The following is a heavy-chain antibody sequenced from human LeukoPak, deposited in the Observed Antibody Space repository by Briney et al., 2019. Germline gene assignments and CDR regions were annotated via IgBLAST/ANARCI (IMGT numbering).Heavy chain of an antibody. CDR1: GFTFSSYA. V-gene: IGHV3-23*01. CDR2: ISGSGGST. Sequence: PGGSLRLSCAASGFTFSSYAMSWVRQAPGKGLEWVSAISGSGGSTYYADSVKGRFTFSRDNSKNTLYLQMNSLRAEDTAVYYCAHVAGWAAAGTYYFDYWGQGTLVTVSS. D-gene: IGHD6-13*01. CDR3: AHVAGWAAAGTYYFDY. J-gene: IGHJ4*02.